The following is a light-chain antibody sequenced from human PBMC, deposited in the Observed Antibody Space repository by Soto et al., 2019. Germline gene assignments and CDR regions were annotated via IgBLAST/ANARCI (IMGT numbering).Light chain of an antibody. CDR1: RSNIGNNA. CDR3: ATWHDSLNGQV. Sequence: QSVLTQPPSVSGAPRQRVTISCSGSRSNIGNNAVNWYQQFPGRAPKLLIYYDDLLPSGVSDRFSGSKSGTSASLAISGLQSEDEADYYCATWHDSLNGQVFGGGTQLTVL. J-gene: IGLJ2*01. V-gene: IGLV1-36*01. CDR2: YDD.